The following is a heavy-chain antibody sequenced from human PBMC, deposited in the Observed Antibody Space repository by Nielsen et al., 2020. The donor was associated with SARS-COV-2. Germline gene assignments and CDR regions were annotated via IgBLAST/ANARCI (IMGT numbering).Heavy chain of an antibody. Sequence: LKISCAASGFTFSTYGMHWVRQAPGKGLEWVAAISYDGSNKYYVGSVKGRFTISRDNSKNTLYLQMSSLREEDTAVYYCAKDWTAIVVVPSGGVDYWGQGTLVTVSS. J-gene: IGHJ4*02. D-gene: IGHD2-15*01. CDR3: AKDWTAIVVVPSGGVDY. V-gene: IGHV3-30*18. CDR1: GFTFSTYG. CDR2: ISYDGSNK.